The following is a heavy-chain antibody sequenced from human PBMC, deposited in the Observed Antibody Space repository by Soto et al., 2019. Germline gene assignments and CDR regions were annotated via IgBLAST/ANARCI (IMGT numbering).Heavy chain of an antibody. D-gene: IGHD6-13*01. CDR1: GYSFTSYW. CDR2: IDPSDSYT. CDR3: ARDVGPGIAAAERGGYDY. Sequence: PGESLKISCKGSGYSFTSYWISWVRQMPGKGLEWMGRIDPSDSYTNYSPSFQGHVTISADKSISTAYLQWSSLKASDTAMYYCARDVGPGIAAAERGGYDYWGQGTLVTVSS. V-gene: IGHV5-10-1*01. J-gene: IGHJ4*02.